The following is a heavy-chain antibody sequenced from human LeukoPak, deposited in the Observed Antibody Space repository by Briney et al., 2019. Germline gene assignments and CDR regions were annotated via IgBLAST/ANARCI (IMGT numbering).Heavy chain of an antibody. Sequence: SQTLSLTCTVSGGSISSGSYYWSWIRQPAGTGLEWIGRIYTSGSTNYNPPLKSRVTISVDTSKNQFSLKLSSVTAADTAVYHCARDPSYSGSLGYWGQGTLVTVSS. V-gene: IGHV4-61*02. CDR3: ARDPSYSGSLGY. D-gene: IGHD1-26*01. CDR1: GGSISSGSYY. CDR2: IYTSGST. J-gene: IGHJ4*02.